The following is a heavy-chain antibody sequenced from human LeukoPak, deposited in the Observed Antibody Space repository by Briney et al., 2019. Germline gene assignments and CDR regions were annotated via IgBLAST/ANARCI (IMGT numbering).Heavy chain of an antibody. CDR1: GFTVSSNY. CDR3: ARDSPINTYYYGSGSYYLI. J-gene: IGHJ4*02. Sequence: PGGSLRLSCAASGFTVSSNYMSWVRQAPGKGLEWVSVIYSVGSTYYADSVKGRFTISRDNSKNTLYLQMNNLRAEDTAVYYCARDSPINTYYYGSGSYYLIWGQGTLVTVSS. D-gene: IGHD3-10*01. V-gene: IGHV3-53*01. CDR2: IYSVGST.